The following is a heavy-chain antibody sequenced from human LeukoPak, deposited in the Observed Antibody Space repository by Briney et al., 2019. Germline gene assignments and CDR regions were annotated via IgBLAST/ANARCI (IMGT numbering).Heavy chain of an antibody. Sequence: GGSLILSCAASGFTFSSYSMNWVRQAPGKGLEWVSSISSSGTYMYYADSVKGRFTISRDNAKNSLYLQMNSLRAEDTAVYYCARKRVTTNYYYGMDVWGQGTTVTVSS. CDR1: GFTFSSYS. J-gene: IGHJ6*02. D-gene: IGHD4-17*01. V-gene: IGHV3-21*01. CDR2: ISSSGTYM. CDR3: ARKRVTTNYYYGMDV.